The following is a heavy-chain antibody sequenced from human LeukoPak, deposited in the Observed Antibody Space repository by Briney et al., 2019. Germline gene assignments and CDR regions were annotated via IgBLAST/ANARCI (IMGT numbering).Heavy chain of an antibody. CDR1: GYTFTSYG. V-gene: IGHV1-18*01. CDR3: ARVLVPHGIDY. D-gene: IGHD2-15*01. J-gene: IGHJ4*02. Sequence: ASVKVSCKASGYTFTSYGISWVRQAPGQGLQWMGWINDYNGNTNYAQKLQGRVTMTTDTSTSIAYMELRSMRSDDTAVYYCARVLVPHGIDYWGQGTPVTVSS. CDR2: INDYNGNT.